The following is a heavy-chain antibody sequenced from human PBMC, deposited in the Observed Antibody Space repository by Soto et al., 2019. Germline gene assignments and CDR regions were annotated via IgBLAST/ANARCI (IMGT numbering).Heavy chain of an antibody. Sequence: QVHLVESWGGVVQPGRSLRLSCAASGFTFSTTGMHWVRQAPGKGLEWVAMISHDGTEKHYTDSVKGRFTISRDTSMNTLYLQMNSLRPEDTAMYHCAKDLYGAGWYNYFDPWGQGTLVTVSS. CDR1: GFTFSTTG. V-gene: IGHV3-30*18. J-gene: IGHJ5*02. CDR2: ISHDGTEK. D-gene: IGHD6-19*01. CDR3: AKDLYGAGWYNYFDP.